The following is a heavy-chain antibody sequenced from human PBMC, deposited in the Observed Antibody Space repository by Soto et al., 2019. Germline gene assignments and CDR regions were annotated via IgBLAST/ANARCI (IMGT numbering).Heavy chain of an antibody. D-gene: IGHD6-13*01. CDR2: IKQDGSEK. CDR1: GFTFSSYW. CDR3: ARARSAAGTSYYYYYMDV. J-gene: IGHJ6*03. V-gene: IGHV3-7*01. Sequence: GGSLRLSCAASGFTFSSYWMSWVRQAPGKGLEWVANIKQDGSEKYYVDSVKGRFTISRDNAKNSLYLQMNSLRAEDTAVYYCARARSAAGTSYYYYYMDVWGKGTKVTVSS.